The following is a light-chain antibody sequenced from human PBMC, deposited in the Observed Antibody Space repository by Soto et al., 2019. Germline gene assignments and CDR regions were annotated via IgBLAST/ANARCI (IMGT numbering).Light chain of an antibody. CDR3: QQSSNWPRT. Sequence: EIVLTQSPATLSLSPGERATLSCRASQSVSSSLAWYQQKPGQAPRLLIYDASSRATGIPARFSGSGSGTDFTLTISSLEPEDFAVYYCQQSSNWPRTFGQGTKVEVK. CDR1: QSVSSS. V-gene: IGKV3-11*01. J-gene: IGKJ1*01. CDR2: DAS.